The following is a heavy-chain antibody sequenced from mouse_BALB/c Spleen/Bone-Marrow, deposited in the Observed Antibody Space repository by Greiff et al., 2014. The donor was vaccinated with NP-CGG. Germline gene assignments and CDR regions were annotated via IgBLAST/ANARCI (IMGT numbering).Heavy chain of an antibody. CDR2: IYPSDNYT. CDR1: GYTFTSYW. V-gene: IGHV1-69*02. Sequence: VKLMESGAELVRPGASVKLSCKASGYTFTSYWINWVKQRPGQGLEWIGNIYPSDNYTNYNQKFKDKATLTVDKSSSTAYMQLSSPTSEDSAVYYCTRNYGSSYDWYFDVWGAGTTVTVSS. J-gene: IGHJ1*01. CDR3: TRNYGSSYDWYFDV. D-gene: IGHD1-1*01.